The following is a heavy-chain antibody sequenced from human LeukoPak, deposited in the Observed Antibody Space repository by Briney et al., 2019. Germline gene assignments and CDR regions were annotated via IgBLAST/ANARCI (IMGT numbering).Heavy chain of an antibody. CDR2: MNPNSGNT. D-gene: IGHD1-1*01. CDR1: GYTFTSYD. CDR3: ASKTGTTRGAFDI. V-gene: IGHV1-8*01. Sequence: GASVKVSCKASGYTFTSYDINWVRQATGQGLEWMGWMNPNSGNTGYAQKFQGRVTITADKSTSTAYMELSSLRSEDTAVYYCASKTGTTRGAFDIWGQGTMVTVSS. J-gene: IGHJ3*02.